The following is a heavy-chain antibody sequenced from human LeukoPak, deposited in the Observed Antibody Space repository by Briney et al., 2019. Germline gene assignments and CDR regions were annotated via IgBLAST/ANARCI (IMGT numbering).Heavy chain of an antibody. D-gene: IGHD2/OR15-2a*01. CDR1: GFTFSNYA. Sequence: GGSLRLSCAASGFTFSNYAMNWVRQAPGKGLESVSGINSGGSATYYADSVNGRFTISRDTTRNTLYLQMSMLRAEDTSLYYCVRAYGNSSYPQLPLDHWGQGALVTVSS. CDR3: VRAYGNSSYPQLPLDH. J-gene: IGHJ4*02. V-gene: IGHV3-23*01. CDR2: INSGGSAT.